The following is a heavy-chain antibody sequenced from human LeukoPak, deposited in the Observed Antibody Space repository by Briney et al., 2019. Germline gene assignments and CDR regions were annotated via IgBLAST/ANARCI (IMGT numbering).Heavy chain of an antibody. J-gene: IGHJ6*01. CDR1: GFTFSSYG. Sequence: GGSLRLSCAASGFTFSSYGMHGVRQAPGKGLEWVAVIWYDGSNKYYADSVKGRFTISRDNSKSTLYLKMNSLRAEDTAVYYCARDMSFTAYYYYGMDVWGQGATVRVSS. CDR3: ARDMSFTAYYYYGMDV. D-gene: IGHD1-26*01. CDR2: IWYDGSNK. V-gene: IGHV3-33*01.